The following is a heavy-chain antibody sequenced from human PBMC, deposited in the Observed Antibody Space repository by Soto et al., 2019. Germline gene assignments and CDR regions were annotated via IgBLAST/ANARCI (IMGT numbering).Heavy chain of an antibody. D-gene: IGHD4-17*01. CDR3: ARDPTYGDQTLFDY. CDR1: GGTFSSYA. Sequence: QVQLVQSGAEVKKLGSSVKVSCTASGGTFSSYAISWVRQAPGQGLEWMGGIIPIFGTANYAQKFQGRVTITADESTSTAYMELSSLRSEDTAVYYCARDPTYGDQTLFDYWGQGTLVTVSS. J-gene: IGHJ4*02. CDR2: IIPIFGTA. V-gene: IGHV1-69*01.